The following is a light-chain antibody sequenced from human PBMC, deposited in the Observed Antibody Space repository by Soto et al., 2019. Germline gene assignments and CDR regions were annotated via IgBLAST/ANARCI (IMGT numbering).Light chain of an antibody. V-gene: IGKV3-20*01. CDR1: KSVISTY. J-gene: IGKJ1*01. Sequence: EIVLTQSPGTLSLSPGDRATLSCRASKSVISTYLAWYQQKPGQAPRLLIYGASSKATGIPDMFSGSGSGTDFTLTISRLEPEDVEVYYCQQYRDSLGTFGRGTKVVIK. CDR2: GAS. CDR3: QQYRDSLGT.